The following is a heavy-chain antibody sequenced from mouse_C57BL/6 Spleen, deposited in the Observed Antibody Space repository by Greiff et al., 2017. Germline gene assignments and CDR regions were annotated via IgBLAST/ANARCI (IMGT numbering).Heavy chain of an antibody. CDR1: GFTFNTYA. CDR3: VRDRGTFYDGVFAY. CDR2: IRSKSSNYAT. J-gene: IGHJ3*01. Sequence: DAGGGLVQPKGSLKLSCAASGFTFNTYAMHWVRQAPGKGLEWVARIRSKSSNYATYYADSVKDRFTISRDDSQSMLYLQMNNLKTEDTAMYYCVRDRGTFYDGVFAYWGQGTLVTVSA. D-gene: IGHD2-12*01. V-gene: IGHV10-3*01.